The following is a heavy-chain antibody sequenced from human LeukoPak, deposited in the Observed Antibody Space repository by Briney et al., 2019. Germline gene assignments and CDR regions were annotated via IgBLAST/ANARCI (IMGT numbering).Heavy chain of an antibody. Sequence: GGSLRLSCAASGFTFSSYAMNWVRQAPGKGLEWVSAITGSGGRTYYADSVKGRFTISRDNSKNTLYLQVNSLRAEDTAVYYCARRAGAYSHPYDYWGQGTLVTVSS. CDR2: ITGSGGRT. CDR3: ARRAGAYSHPYDY. CDR1: GFTFSSYA. J-gene: IGHJ4*02. D-gene: IGHD4/OR15-4a*01. V-gene: IGHV3-23*01.